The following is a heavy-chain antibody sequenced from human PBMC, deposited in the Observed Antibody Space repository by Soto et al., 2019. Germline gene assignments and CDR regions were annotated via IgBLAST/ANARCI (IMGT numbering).Heavy chain of an antibody. Sequence: SETLSLTCTVSGGSISGYFWSWIRQPPGKGLEWIGYIYHSGITNFNPSLKSRVTISMDTSKNQFSLKLRSVTAADTAVYFCATLRGLGVVSPYFDYWGQGLMVTVPQ. D-gene: IGHD3-10*01. V-gene: IGHV4-59*08. CDR3: ATLRGLGVVSPYFDY. CDR2: IYHSGIT. J-gene: IGHJ4*02. CDR1: GGSISGYF.